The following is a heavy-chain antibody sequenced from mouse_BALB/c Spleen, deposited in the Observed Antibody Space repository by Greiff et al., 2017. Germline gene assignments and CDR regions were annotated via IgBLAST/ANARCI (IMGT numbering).Heavy chain of an antibody. J-gene: IGHJ4*01. CDR2: IRNKANGYTT. CDR3: ARDLDYDRVDAMDY. Sequence: EVQLVESGGGLVQPGGSLRLSCATSGFTFTDYYMSWVRQPPGKALEWLGFIRNKANGYTTEYSASVKGRFTISRDNSQSILYLQMNTLRAEDSATYYCARDLDYDRVDAMDYWGQGTSVTVSS. D-gene: IGHD2-4*01. V-gene: IGHV7-3*02. CDR1: GFTFTDYY.